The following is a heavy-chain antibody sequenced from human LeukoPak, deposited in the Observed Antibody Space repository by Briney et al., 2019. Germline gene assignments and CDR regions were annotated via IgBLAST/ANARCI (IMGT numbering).Heavy chain of an antibody. V-gene: IGHV4-34*01. D-gene: IGHD2-2*01. Sequence: SETLSLTCAVYGGSFSGYYWSWIRQPPGKGLEWIGEINHSGSTNYNPSLKSRVTISVDTSKNQFSLKLSSVTAADTAVYYCGRQTLGYCSSTSCPSVGTDYWGQGTLVTVSS. CDR3: GRQTLGYCSSTSCPSVGTDY. J-gene: IGHJ4*02. CDR2: INHSGST. CDR1: GGSFSGYY.